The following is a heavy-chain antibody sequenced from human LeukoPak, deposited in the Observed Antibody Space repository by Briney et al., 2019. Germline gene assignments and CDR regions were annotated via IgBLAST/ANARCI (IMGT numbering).Heavy chain of an antibody. D-gene: IGHD6-13*01. CDR1: GFTFSSYG. CDR2: ISYDGSNK. CDR3: ASAGYSETYYYYGMDV. Sequence: PGGSLRLSCAASGFTFSSYGMHWVRQAPGKGLDWVAVISYDGSNKYYADSVKGRFTISRDNSKNTLYLQMNSLRAEDTAVYYCASAGYSETYYYYGMDVWGQGTTVTVSS. J-gene: IGHJ6*02. V-gene: IGHV3-30*03.